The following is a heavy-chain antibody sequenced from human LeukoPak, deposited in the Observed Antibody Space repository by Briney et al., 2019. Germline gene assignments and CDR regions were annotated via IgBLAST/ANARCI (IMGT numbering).Heavy chain of an antibody. V-gene: IGHV3-9*01. J-gene: IGHJ6*02. CDR1: GFTFDDYA. Sequence: PGRSLRLSCAASGFTFDDYAMHWVRQAPGKGLEWVSGISWNSGSVGYADSVKGRFTISRDNAKNSLYLQMNSLRAEDTALYYCAKDIREHPRYYYYYGMDVWGQGTTVTVSS. CDR2: ISWNSGSV. CDR3: AKDIREHPRYYYYYGMDV. D-gene: IGHD1/OR15-1a*01.